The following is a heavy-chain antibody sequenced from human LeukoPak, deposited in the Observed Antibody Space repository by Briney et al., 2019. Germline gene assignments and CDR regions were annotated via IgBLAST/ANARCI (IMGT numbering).Heavy chain of an antibody. CDR2: INPNSGGT. CDR1: GYTFTGYY. D-gene: IGHD3-10*01. CDR3: ARVYSRFGEYRVD. J-gene: IGHJ4*02. V-gene: IGHV1-2*02. Sequence: GASVKVSCKASGYTFTGYYMHWVRQAPGQGLEWMGWINPNSGGTNYAQKFQGRVTMTRDTSISTAYMELSRLRSDDTAVYYCARVYSRFGEYRVDWGQGTLVTVSS.